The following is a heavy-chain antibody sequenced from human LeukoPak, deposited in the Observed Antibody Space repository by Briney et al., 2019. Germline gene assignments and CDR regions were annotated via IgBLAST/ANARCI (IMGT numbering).Heavy chain of an antibody. CDR1: GFTFSSYA. J-gene: IGHJ6*03. Sequence: GGSLRLSCAASGFTFSSYAMSWVRQAPGKGLEWVSAISGSGGSTYYADSVKGRFTISRDNSKNTLYLQMNSLRAEDTAVYYCASRLGITIDMDVWGKGTTVTVPS. CDR2: ISGSGGST. D-gene: IGHD3-10*01. CDR3: ASRLGITIDMDV. V-gene: IGHV3-23*01.